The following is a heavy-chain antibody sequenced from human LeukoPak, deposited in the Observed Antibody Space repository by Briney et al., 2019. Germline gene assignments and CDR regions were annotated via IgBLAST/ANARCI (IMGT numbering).Heavy chain of an antibody. J-gene: IGHJ4*02. CDR1: GGSISSGGYY. Sequence: PSETLSLTCTVSGGSISSGGYYWSWIRQHPGKGLEWIGYIYYSGSTYYNPSLKSRVTISVDTSKNQFSLKLSSVTAADTAVYYCARGIKTLSSSWNYWGQGTLVTVSS. V-gene: IGHV4-31*03. CDR3: ARGIKTLSSSWNY. CDR2: IYYSGST. D-gene: IGHD6-13*01.